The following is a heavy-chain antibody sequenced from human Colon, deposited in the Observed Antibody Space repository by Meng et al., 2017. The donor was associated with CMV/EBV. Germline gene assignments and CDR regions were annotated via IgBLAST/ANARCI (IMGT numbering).Heavy chain of an antibody. CDR1: GFTVRHYA. J-gene: IGHJ4*02. Sequence: GFTVRHYAMSWCRQATGKGLEWVLTISGGGDRTYYVDSVKGRFTLSRDNSKNTLYLQMNSLRAEDTALYYCAKVHDFWSGFYEFDYWGQGTLVTVSS. CDR3: AKVHDFWSGFYEFDY. V-gene: IGHV3-23*01. D-gene: IGHD3-3*01. CDR2: ISGGGDRT.